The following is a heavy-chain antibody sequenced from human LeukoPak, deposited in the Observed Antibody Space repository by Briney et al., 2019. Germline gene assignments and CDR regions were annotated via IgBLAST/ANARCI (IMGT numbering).Heavy chain of an antibody. D-gene: IGHD6-19*01. Sequence: EASVKVSCKASGYTFTSYAMNWVRQAPGQGLEWMGWINTNTGNPTYAQGFTGRFVFSLDTSVSTAYLQISSLKAEDTAVYYCARDGIAVAGTTYYYYYYMDVWGKGTTVTVSS. V-gene: IGHV7-4-1*02. J-gene: IGHJ6*03. CDR1: GYTFTSYA. CDR3: ARDGIAVAGTTYYYYYYMDV. CDR2: INTNTGNP.